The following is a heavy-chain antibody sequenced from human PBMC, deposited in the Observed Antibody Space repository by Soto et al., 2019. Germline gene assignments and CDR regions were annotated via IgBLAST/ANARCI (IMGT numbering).Heavy chain of an antibody. D-gene: IGHD6-19*01. V-gene: IGHV4-30-4*01. CDR1: GGSISSGDYY. CDR3: ARARANSSGWYLRLFDP. Sequence: QVQLQESGPGLVKPSQTLSLTCTVSGGSISSGDYYWSWIRQPPGKGLEWIGYIYYSGSTYYNPSLKSRVTISVDTSKNQFSLKLCSVTAADTAVYYCARARANSSGWYLRLFDPWGQGTLVTVSS. CDR2: IYYSGST. J-gene: IGHJ5*02.